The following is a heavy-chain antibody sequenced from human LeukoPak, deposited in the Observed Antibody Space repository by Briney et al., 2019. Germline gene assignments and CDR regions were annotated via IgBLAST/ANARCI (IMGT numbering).Heavy chain of an antibody. J-gene: IGHJ4*02. CDR2: MKQDGSER. D-gene: IGHD1-1*01. Sequence: GGSLRLSCAASGFTLSSYWMSWVRQAPGKGLEWVANMKQDGSERYYVDSVKGRFTISRDNAKNSLYLEMNSLRAEDTSVYYCARYKPQYRWDLYYFDYWGQGTLVTVSS. CDR1: GFTLSSYW. V-gene: IGHV3-7*01. CDR3: ARYKPQYRWDLYYFDY.